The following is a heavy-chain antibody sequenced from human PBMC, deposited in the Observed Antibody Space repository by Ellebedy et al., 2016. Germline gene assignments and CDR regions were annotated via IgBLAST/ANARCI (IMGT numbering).Heavy chain of an antibody. Sequence: GGSLRLSCAASGFTFSNYGMHWVRQAPGKGLEWVAVIWYDGSNQYYGDSVKGRFTISRDNSKNTVYLQMNSLRDEDTAVYYCERELLDSAGAFDIWGQGTTVTVSS. V-gene: IGHV3-33*01. CDR2: IWYDGSNQ. J-gene: IGHJ3*02. D-gene: IGHD1-1*01. CDR3: ERELLDSAGAFDI. CDR1: GFTFSNYG.